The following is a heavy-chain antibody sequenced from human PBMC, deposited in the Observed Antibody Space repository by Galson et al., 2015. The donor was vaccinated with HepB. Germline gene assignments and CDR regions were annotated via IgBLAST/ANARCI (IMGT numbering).Heavy chain of an antibody. CDR1: GGSISSYY. J-gene: IGHJ4*02. CDR3: ARGAQRYCSSTSCYMD. CDR2: IYTSGST. D-gene: IGHD2-2*02. Sequence: LSLTCTVSGGSISSYYWSWIRQPAGKGLEWIGRIYTSGSTNYNPSLKSRVTMSVDTSKNQFSLKLSSVTAADTAVYYCARGAQRYCSSTSCYMDWGQGTLVTVSS. V-gene: IGHV4-4*07.